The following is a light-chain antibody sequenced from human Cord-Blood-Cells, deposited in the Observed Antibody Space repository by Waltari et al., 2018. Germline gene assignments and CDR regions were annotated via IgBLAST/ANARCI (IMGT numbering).Light chain of an antibody. V-gene: IGLV2-23*01. CDR3: GSDAVSSTLV. J-gene: IGLJ3*02. CDR1: SSDVGSYNL. Sequence: QSALTQPASVSGSPGHSITISCTGPSSDVGSYNLVYWYLQHPGKAPTLMLCEGSKRPSGCSNRFSASKSGNTASLTIAGPQAEDEADYDCGSDAVSSTLVYGGGTKLTVL. CDR2: EGS.